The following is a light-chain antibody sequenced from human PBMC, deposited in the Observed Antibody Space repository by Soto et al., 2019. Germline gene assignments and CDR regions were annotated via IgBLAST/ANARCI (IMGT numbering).Light chain of an antibody. CDR1: QSVSSA. J-gene: IGKJ2*01. CDR3: QQYNTWPPAYT. CDR2: GAS. Sequence: EIVMTQSPATLSVAPGERATLSCMASQSVSSALAWYQQKPGQAPRLLIYGASTRATGIPARFSGSGSGTEFTLTISSLQSEDFAVYYCQQYNTWPPAYTFGQGTKLEIK. V-gene: IGKV3-15*01.